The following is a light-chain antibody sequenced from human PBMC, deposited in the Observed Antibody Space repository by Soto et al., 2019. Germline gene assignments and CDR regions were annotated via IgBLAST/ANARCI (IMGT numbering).Light chain of an antibody. CDR2: GAS. Sequence: DIQMTQSPSAVSASVGDTVTVTCRASQGITTFLAWFRQRPGKVPERLIYGASSLQSGVPSRFSGRGSGTEFTLTISSLQPEDFGTYYCLQHKSYPYTFGPGTKLEIK. J-gene: IGKJ2*01. V-gene: IGKV1-17*03. CDR3: LQHKSYPYT. CDR1: QGITTF.